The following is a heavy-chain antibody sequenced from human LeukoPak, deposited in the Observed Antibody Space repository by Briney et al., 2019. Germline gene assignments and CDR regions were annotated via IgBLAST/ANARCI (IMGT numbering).Heavy chain of an antibody. Sequence: KAGGSLRLSCAASEFTFSRYGMNWVRQPPGKGLEWVSSISWSGTYIYYAESVKGRFTISRDNAKNSLFLQMNTLRAEDTAVYYCASGSYSFDFWGQGALVTVSS. CDR3: ASGSYSFDF. J-gene: IGHJ4*02. CDR2: ISWSGTYI. CDR1: EFTFSRYG. D-gene: IGHD1-26*01. V-gene: IGHV3-21*06.